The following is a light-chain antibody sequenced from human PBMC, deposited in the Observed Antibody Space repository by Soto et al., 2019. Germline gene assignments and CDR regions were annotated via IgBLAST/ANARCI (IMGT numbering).Light chain of an antibody. J-gene: IGLJ3*02. CDR1: RSNIGNNA. CDR3: AAGDESLSARGV. Sequence: QSVLTQPPSASGTPGQRVTISCSGSRSNIGNNAVSWYQQLPGTAPKLLIYNNNQRPSGVPDRFSGSKSGTSASLAISGLQSEDEADYHCAAGDESLSARGVFGGGTTLTVL. CDR2: NNN. V-gene: IGLV1-44*01.